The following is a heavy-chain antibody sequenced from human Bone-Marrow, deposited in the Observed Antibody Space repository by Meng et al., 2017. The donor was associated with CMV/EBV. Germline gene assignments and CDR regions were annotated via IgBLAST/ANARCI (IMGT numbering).Heavy chain of an antibody. Sequence: LSLTCAASGFTFSSYWMSWVRQAPGKGLEWVANIKQDGSEKYYVDSVKGRFTISRDNAKNSLYLQMNSLRAEDTAVYYCARDAYLTSFDYWGQGTLVTVSS. CDR3: ARDAYLTSFDY. CDR1: GFTFSSYW. D-gene: IGHD4-11*01. V-gene: IGHV3-7*01. CDR2: IKQDGSEK. J-gene: IGHJ4*02.